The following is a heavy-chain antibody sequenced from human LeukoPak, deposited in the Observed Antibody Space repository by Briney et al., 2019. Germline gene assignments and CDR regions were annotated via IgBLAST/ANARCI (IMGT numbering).Heavy chain of an antibody. J-gene: IGHJ4*02. CDR2: IYYSGST. V-gene: IGHV4-39*02. Sequence: PSETLSLXCTVSGGSISSSSYYWGWIRQPPGKGLEWIGSIYYSGSTYYNPSLKSRVTISVDTSKNQFSLKLSSVTAADTAVYYCARDDSSGYGWVGSFDYWGQGTLVTVSS. D-gene: IGHD3-22*01. CDR1: GGSISSSSYY. CDR3: ARDDSSGYGWVGSFDY.